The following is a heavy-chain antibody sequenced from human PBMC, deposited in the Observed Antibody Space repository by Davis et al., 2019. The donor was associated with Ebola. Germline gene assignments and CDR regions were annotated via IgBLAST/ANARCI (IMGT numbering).Heavy chain of an antibody. Sequence: MPSETLSLTCAVSGGSISSSNWWSWVRQPPGKGLEWIGEINHSGSTNYNPSLKSRVTISVDTSKNQFSLKLSSVTAADTAVYYCARGSGIVVVVAATRSYYGMDVWGQGTTVTVSS. CDR2: INHSGST. CDR3: ARGSGIVVVVAATRSYYGMDV. V-gene: IGHV4-4*02. D-gene: IGHD2-15*01. CDR1: GGSISSSNW. J-gene: IGHJ6*02.